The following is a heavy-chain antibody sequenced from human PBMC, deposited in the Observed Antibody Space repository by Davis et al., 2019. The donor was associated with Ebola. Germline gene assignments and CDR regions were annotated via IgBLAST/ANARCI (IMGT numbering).Heavy chain of an antibody. D-gene: IGHD5-18*01. CDR2: INPSGGST. J-gene: IGHJ4*02. V-gene: IGHV1-46*01. CDR3: ARSVDTAMVGDGFDY. CDR1: GYTFTSYY. Sequence: AASVKVSCKASGYTFTSYYMHWVRQAPGQGLEWMGIINPSGGSTSYAQKFQGRVTMTRDTSTSTVYMELSSLRSEDTAVCYCARSVDTAMVGDGFDYWGQGTLVTVSS.